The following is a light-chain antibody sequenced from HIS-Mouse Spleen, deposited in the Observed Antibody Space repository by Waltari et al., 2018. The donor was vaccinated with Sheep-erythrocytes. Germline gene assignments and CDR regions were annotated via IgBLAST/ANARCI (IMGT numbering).Light chain of an antibody. CDR2: EGS. J-gene: IGLJ2*01. Sequence: QSALTQPASVSGSPGQSITISCTGTSSDVGSYNLVSWYQHHPGKAPKLMIYEGSKRPSGVSKRFSGSKSGNTASLTISGLQAEDEADYYCCSYAGSSTLVFGGGTKLTVL. CDR1: SSDVGSYNL. CDR3: CSYAGSSTLV. V-gene: IGLV2-23*01.